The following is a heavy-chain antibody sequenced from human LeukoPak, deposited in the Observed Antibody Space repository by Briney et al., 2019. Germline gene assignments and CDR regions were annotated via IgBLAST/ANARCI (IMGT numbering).Heavy chain of an antibody. CDR3: ARARRVLLWFGESFDP. D-gene: IGHD3-10*01. J-gene: IGHJ5*02. V-gene: IGHV4-34*01. CDR1: GGSFSGYY. CDR2: INHSGST. Sequence: SETLSLTCAVYGGSFSGYYWSWIRQPPGKGLEWIGEINHSGSTNYNPSLKSRVTISVDTSKNQFSLKLSSVTAADTAAYYCARARRVLLWFGESFDPWGQGTLVTVSS.